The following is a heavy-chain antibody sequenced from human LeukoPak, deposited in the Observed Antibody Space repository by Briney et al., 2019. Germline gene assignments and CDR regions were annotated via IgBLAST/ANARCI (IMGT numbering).Heavy chain of an antibody. CDR3: ATDRLEWLSPPDY. D-gene: IGHD3-3*01. Sequence: GGSLRLSCAASGFTFSSYAMSWVRQAPGKGLEWVSAISGSGGSTYYADSVKGRFTISRDNSKNTLYLQMNSLRAEDTAVYYCATDRLEWLSPPDYWGQGTLVTVSS. CDR2: ISGSGGST. CDR1: GFTFSSYA. V-gene: IGHV3-23*01. J-gene: IGHJ4*02.